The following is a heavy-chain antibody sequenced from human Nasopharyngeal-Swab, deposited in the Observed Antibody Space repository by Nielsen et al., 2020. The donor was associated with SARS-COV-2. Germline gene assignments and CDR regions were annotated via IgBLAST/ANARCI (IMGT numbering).Heavy chain of an antibody. D-gene: IGHD5-18*01. Sequence: ASVKVSCKASGYTFTGYYMHWVRQAPGQGLEWMGRINPNSGGTNYAQKFQGRVTMTRDTSISTAYMELSRLRSDDTAVCYCAREPRYSYGLFDPWGQGTLVTVSS. CDR2: INPNSGGT. CDR3: AREPRYSYGLFDP. V-gene: IGHV1-2*06. CDR1: GYTFTGYY. J-gene: IGHJ5*02.